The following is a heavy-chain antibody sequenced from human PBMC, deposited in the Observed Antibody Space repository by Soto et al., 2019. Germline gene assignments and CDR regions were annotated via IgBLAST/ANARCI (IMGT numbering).Heavy chain of an antibody. D-gene: IGHD3-3*01. CDR2: ISGSGGST. J-gene: IGHJ4*02. V-gene: IGHV3-23*01. CDR1: GFTFSSYA. CDR3: AKVPKTIFGVVIGFDY. Sequence: QAGGSLRLSCAASGFTFSSYAMSWVRQAPGKGLEWVSAISGSGGSTYYADSVKGRFTISRDNSKNTLYLQMNSLRAEDTAVYYCAKVPKTIFGVVIGFDYWGQGTLVTVSS.